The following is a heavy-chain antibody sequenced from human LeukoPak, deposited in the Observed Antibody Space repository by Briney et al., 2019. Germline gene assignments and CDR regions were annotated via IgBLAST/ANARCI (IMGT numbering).Heavy chain of an antibody. CDR2: IYSGGNT. CDR3: ARADYDILTGYYLDGMDV. CDR1: GFTVSSNY. D-gene: IGHD3-9*01. Sequence: PGGSLRLSCAASGFTVSSNYMSWVRQAPGKGLEWVSVIYSGGNTYYADSVKGRFTISRDNSKNTLYLQMNSLRAEDTAVYYCARADYDILTGYYLDGMDVWGQGTTVTVSS. V-gene: IGHV3-66*01. J-gene: IGHJ6*02.